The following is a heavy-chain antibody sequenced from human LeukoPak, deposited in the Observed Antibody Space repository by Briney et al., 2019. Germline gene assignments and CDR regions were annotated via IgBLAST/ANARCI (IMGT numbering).Heavy chain of an antibody. CDR1: GYTFTSYD. CDR3: ARVDSSSWYHYYMDV. J-gene: IGHJ6*03. CDR2: MNPNSGNT. D-gene: IGHD6-13*01. V-gene: IGHV1-8*01. Sequence: VASVKVPCKASGYTFTSYDINWVRQATGQGLEWMGWMNPNSGNTGYAQKFQGRVTMTRNTSISTAYMELSSLRSEDTAVYYCARVDSSSWYHYYMDVWGKGTTVTVSS.